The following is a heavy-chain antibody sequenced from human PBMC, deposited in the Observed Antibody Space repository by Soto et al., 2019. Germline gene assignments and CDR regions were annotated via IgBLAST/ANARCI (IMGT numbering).Heavy chain of an antibody. D-gene: IGHD3-3*01. CDR2: ISNDGSNY. V-gene: IGHV3-30-3*01. CDR1: GFTFTSYA. Sequence: GGSLRLSCAASGFTFTSYAMHWVRQAPGKGLEWVAVISNDGSNYYYADTVRGRFTISRDNTKNTLFLQMSSLRGEDLGLFYCARGTTLAIFDYGMDVWGQGTTVTVSS. J-gene: IGHJ6*02. CDR3: ARGTTLAIFDYGMDV.